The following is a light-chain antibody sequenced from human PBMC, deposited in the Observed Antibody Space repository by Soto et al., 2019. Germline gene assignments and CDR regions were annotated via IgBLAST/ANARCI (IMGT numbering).Light chain of an antibody. CDR3: KQYHSYPLP. J-gene: IGKJ4*01. Sequence: DVQMTQSPSSLSASVGDRVTITCRASQGIGNYLAWFQQKPGKAPKSLMFDATNLQSGVPSRFSGSGSGTDFTLKISSLQHEDFENYYCKQYHSYPLPFGGGTKVEIK. V-gene: IGKV1-16*01. CDR1: QGIGNY. CDR2: DAT.